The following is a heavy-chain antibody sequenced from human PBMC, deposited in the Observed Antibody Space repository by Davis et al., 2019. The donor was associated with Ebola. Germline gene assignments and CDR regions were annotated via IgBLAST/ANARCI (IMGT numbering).Heavy chain of an antibody. Sequence: PGGSLRLSCATSGFTFADYAMHWVRQPPGKGLEGASGISWNSDALVYADSVRGRFTISRDNTNNSLYLQMDSLRIEDTALYYCVKDRGDSIATWGGLDYWGQGTLVTVSS. CDR3: VKDRGDSIATWGGLDY. D-gene: IGHD3-16*01. CDR1: GFTFADYA. J-gene: IGHJ4*02. CDR2: ISWNSDAL. V-gene: IGHV3-9*01.